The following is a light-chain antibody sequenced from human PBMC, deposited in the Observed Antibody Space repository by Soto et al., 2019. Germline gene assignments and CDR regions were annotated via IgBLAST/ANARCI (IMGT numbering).Light chain of an antibody. J-gene: IGKJ1*01. Sequence: EIVLTQSPGTLSLSPGERATLSCRASQSVSSSYLAWYQQKPGQAPRLLIYGASSRATGIPDRFSGSGSGTDFTLTISRLEPEDFAVYYCQQYGSSPWTFVQGTMWISN. CDR2: GAS. CDR1: QSVSSSY. CDR3: QQYGSSPWT. V-gene: IGKV3-20*01.